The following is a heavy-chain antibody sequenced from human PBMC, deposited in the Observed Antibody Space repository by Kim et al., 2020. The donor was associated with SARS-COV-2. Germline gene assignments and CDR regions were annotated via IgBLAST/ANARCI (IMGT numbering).Heavy chain of an antibody. CDR1: GFTFGDYA. Sequence: GGSLRLSCTASGFTFGDYAMSWFRQAPGKGLEWVGFIRSKAYGGTTEYAASVKGRFTISRDDSKSIAYLQMNSLKTEDTAVYYCTRESGDCSGGSCSPDAFDIWGQGTMVTVSS. V-gene: IGHV3-49*03. CDR2: IRSKAYGGTT. J-gene: IGHJ3*02. CDR3: TRESGDCSGGSCSPDAFDI. D-gene: IGHD2-15*01.